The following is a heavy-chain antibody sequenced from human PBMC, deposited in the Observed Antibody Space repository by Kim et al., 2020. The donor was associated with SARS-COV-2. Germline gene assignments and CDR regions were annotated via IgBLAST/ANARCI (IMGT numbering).Heavy chain of an antibody. V-gene: IGHV1-8*02. Sequence: ASVKVSCKASGYTFTSYDINWVRQATGQGLEWMGWMNPNSGNTGYAQKFQGRVTMTRNTSISTAYMELSSLRSEDTAVYYCARKPAMVRGVIRDLKFDPWGQGTLVTVSS. CDR2: MNPNSGNT. J-gene: IGHJ5*02. CDR3: ARKPAMVRGVIRDLKFDP. D-gene: IGHD3-10*01. CDR1: GYTFTSYD.